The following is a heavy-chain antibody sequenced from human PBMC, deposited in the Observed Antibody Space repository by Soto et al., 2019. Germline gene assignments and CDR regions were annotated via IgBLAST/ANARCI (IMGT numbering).Heavy chain of an antibody. J-gene: IGHJ6*02. CDR1: VGTVSSYD. D-gene: IGHD4-17*01. Sequence: SVKLSCKASVGTVSSYDISWVRQAPAQGLEWMGGIIPIFGTANYAQKFQGRVTITADESTSTAYMELSSLRSEDTAVYYCARDVLSNTVTYYYGMDVWGQGTTVTVSS. V-gene: IGHV1-69*13. CDR3: ARDVLSNTVTYYYGMDV. CDR2: IIPIFGTA.